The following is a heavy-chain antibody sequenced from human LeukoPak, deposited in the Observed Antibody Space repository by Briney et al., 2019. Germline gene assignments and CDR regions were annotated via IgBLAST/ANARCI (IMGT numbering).Heavy chain of an antibody. CDR2: IYYSGST. D-gene: IGHD6-13*01. Sequence: SETLSLTCTVSGGSISSYYWSWIRQPPGKGLEWIGYIYYSGSTNYNPSLKSRVTISVDTSKNQFSLKLSSVTAADTAVYYCARGQSAAAPFDYWGQGTLVTVSS. V-gene: IGHV4-59*08. CDR1: GGSISSYY. CDR3: ARGQSAAAPFDY. J-gene: IGHJ4*02.